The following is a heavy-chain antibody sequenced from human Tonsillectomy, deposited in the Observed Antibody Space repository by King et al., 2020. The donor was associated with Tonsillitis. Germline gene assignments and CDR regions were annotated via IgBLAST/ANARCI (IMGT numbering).Heavy chain of an antibody. D-gene: IGHD3-3*01. CDR2: IYTSGNT. V-gene: IGHV4-4*07. Sequence: VQLQESGPGLVKPSETLSLTCTVSGGSISSYYWSWIRQPAGKGLEWIGHIYTSGNTNYNPSLKSRLTMSVDTSKNQFSLKLSSVTAADTAVYYCAREGVAYDFWSGYSQYNWFDPWGQGTLVTVSS. CDR3: AREGVAYDFWSGYSQYNWFDP. CDR1: GGSISSYY. J-gene: IGHJ5*02.